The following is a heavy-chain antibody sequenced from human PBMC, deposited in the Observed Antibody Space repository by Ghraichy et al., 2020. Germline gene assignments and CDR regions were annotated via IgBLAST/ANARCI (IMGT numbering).Heavy chain of an antibody. Sequence: GGSLRLSCAASGFIFSSHGMHWVRQAPGKGLEWVAFIRYDGSNKYYADSLKGRFTISRDNSKNTLYLQMDSLRPEDTAVYYCAKDRYYYDGSVVRCDSWGQGTLVTVSS. CDR1: GFIFSSHG. CDR3: AKDRYYYDGSVVRCDS. D-gene: IGHD3-22*01. V-gene: IGHV3-30*02. CDR2: IRYDGSNK. J-gene: IGHJ4*02.